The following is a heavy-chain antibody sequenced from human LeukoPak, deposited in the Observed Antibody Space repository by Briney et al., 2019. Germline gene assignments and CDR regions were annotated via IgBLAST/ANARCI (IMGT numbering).Heavy chain of an antibody. Sequence: ASVKVSCKASGYTFTGYYIHWVRQAPGQRLEWMGRINPNSGGTNYAQKFQGRVTITRDTSISTAYMELSRLRSDDTAVYYCARESRDGYNPPAYWGQGTLVTVSS. V-gene: IGHV1-2*06. CDR3: ARESRDGYNPPAY. D-gene: IGHD5-24*01. J-gene: IGHJ4*02. CDR1: GYTFTGYY. CDR2: INPNSGGT.